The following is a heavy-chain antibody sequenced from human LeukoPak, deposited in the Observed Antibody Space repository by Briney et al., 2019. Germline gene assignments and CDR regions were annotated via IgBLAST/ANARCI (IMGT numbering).Heavy chain of an antibody. CDR2: ISAYNGNT. CDR1: GYTFTSYG. CDR3: ARGGEDIVP. J-gene: IGHJ5*02. Sequence: GASVKVSCKASGYTFTSYGISWVRQAPGQGLEWMGWISAYNGNTNYAQKFQGRVTMARDTSISTAYMELSRLRSDDTAVYYCARGGEDIVPWGQGTLVTVSS. V-gene: IGHV1-18*01. D-gene: IGHD2-15*01.